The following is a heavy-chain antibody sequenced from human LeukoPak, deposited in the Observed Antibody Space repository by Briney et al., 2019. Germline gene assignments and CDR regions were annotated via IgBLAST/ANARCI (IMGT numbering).Heavy chain of an antibody. Sequence: RGSLRLSCAASGFTFSSYAMHWVRQAPGKGLEYVSAISSNGGSTYYANSVKGRFTISRDNSKNTLYLQMGSLRAEDMAVYYCARIGNDYSIRAAFDIWGQGTMVTVSS. CDR2: ISSNGGST. J-gene: IGHJ3*02. V-gene: IGHV3-64*01. D-gene: IGHD4-11*01. CDR1: GFTFSSYA. CDR3: ARIGNDYSIRAAFDI.